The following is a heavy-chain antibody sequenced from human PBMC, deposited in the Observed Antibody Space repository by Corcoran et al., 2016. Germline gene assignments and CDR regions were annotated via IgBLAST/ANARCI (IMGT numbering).Heavy chain of an antibody. CDR2: INAGNGNT. CDR3: ASDVRVGLRLEPLGY. D-gene: IGHD1-26*01. V-gene: IGHV1-3*01. CDR1: GYTFTSYA. Sequence: QVQLVQSGAEVKKPGASVKVSCKASGYTFTSYAMHWVRQAPGQRLEWMGWINAGNGNTKYSQKFQGRVTITRDTSASTAYMELSSLRSEETAGYSCASDVRVGLRLEPLGYWGQGTLVTFSS. J-gene: IGHJ4*02.